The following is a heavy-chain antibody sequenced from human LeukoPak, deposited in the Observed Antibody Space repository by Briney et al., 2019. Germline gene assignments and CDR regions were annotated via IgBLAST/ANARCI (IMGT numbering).Heavy chain of an antibody. J-gene: IGHJ4*02. Sequence: GGSLRLSCAASGFTFSSYAMRWVRQARGKGLEWVSAISGSGGSTYYADSVKGRFTISRDNSKNTLYLQMNSLRAEDTAVYYCAKYYDSSEFDYWGQGTLVTVSS. D-gene: IGHD3-22*01. V-gene: IGHV3-23*01. CDR2: ISGSGGST. CDR3: AKYYDSSEFDY. CDR1: GFTFSSYA.